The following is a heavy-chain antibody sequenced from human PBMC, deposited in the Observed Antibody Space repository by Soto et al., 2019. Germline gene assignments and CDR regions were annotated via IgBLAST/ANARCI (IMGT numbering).Heavy chain of an antibody. CDR2: IILPFGTP. J-gene: IGHJ4*02. V-gene: IGHV1-69*13. CDR3: ARGPDYEGYFDY. CDR1: GGSFSNYA. Sequence: GASVKLSCKACGGSFSNYAISWVRQAPGQGLEWMGVIILPFGTPNYAQTFQGRVTITADESMTTAYMELSGLRSEDTAVYYCARGPDYEGYFDYWGRGTLVTVSS. D-gene: IGHD4-17*01.